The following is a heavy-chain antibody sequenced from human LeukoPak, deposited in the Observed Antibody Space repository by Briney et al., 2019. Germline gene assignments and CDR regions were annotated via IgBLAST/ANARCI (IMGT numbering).Heavy chain of an antibody. J-gene: IGHJ4*02. CDR3: AEGGGSSSLGYYFDY. D-gene: IGHD1-26*01. CDR2: ISWNSGTV. CDR1: GFTFDDYA. Sequence: PGGSLRLSCAASGFTFDDYAMHWVRQAPGKGLEWVSGISWNSGTVGFADSVRGRFTISRDNAKNSLSLQMNSLRAEDTALYYCAEGGGSSSLGYYFDYWGQGTLVTVPS. V-gene: IGHV3-9*01.